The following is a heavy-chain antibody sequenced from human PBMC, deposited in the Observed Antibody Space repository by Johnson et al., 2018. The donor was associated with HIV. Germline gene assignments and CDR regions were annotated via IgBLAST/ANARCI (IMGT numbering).Heavy chain of an antibody. CDR3: ARDNGYYYDSSGSRNAFDI. D-gene: IGHD3-22*01. CDR1: GFNFDDYA. V-gene: IGHV3-9*01. Sequence: VQLVESGGGLVQPGRSLRLSCAASGFNFDDYAMHWVRQAPGKGMEWVSGISWNSGSIGYADSVRGRFTISRDNAKNSLYLQMNSLRAEDTAVYYCARDNGYYYDSSGSRNAFDIWGQGTMVTVSS. J-gene: IGHJ3*02. CDR2: ISWNSGSI.